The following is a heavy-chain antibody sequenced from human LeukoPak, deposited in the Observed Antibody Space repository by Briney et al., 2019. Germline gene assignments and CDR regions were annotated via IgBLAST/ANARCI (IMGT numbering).Heavy chain of an antibody. CDR3: ARGRRSSGYYFDY. D-gene: IGHD3-22*01. V-gene: IGHV1-8*02. Sequence: ASVKVSCKASGGTFSSYAISWVRQATGQGLEWMGWMNPNSGNTGYAQKFQGRVTMTRNTSISTAYMELSSLRSEDTAVYYCARGRRSSGYYFDYWGQGTLVTVSS. J-gene: IGHJ4*02. CDR2: MNPNSGNT. CDR1: GGTFSSYA.